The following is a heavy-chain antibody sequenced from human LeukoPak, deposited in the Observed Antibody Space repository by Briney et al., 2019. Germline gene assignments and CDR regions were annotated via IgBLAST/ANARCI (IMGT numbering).Heavy chain of an antibody. V-gene: IGHV1-8*02. Sequence: GASVKVSCKASGYTFTSYGISWVRQAPGQGLEWMGWMNPNSGNTGYAQKLQGRVTMTRNTSISTAYMELSSLRSEDTAVYYCARGLGHTGDFDYWGQGTLVTVSS. CDR3: ARGLGHTGDFDY. J-gene: IGHJ4*02. CDR1: GYTFTSYG. CDR2: MNPNSGNT. D-gene: IGHD3-10*01.